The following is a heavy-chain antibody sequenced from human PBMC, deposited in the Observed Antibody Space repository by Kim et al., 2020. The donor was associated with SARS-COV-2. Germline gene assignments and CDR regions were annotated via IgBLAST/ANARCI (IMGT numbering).Heavy chain of an antibody. CDR2: IYYSGST. J-gene: IGHJ4*02. V-gene: IGHV4-30-2*01. Sequence: SETLSPTCAVSGGSISSGGYSWSWIRQPPGKGLEWIGYIYYSGSTYYNPSLKSRVTISVDRSKNQFSLKLSSVTAADTAVYYCPRAGAMVRGGYFDYWGQGTLVTVSS. CDR3: PRAGAMVRGGYFDY. D-gene: IGHD3-10*01. CDR1: GGSISSGGYS.